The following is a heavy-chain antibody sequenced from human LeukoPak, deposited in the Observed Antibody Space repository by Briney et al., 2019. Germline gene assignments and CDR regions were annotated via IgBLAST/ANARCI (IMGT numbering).Heavy chain of an antibody. Sequence: GGSLRLSCAASGFTFSSYSMNWVRQAPGKGLGWVSSISSSSSYIYYADSVKGRFTISRDNAKNSLYLQMNSLRAEDTAVYYCAGNYDILTGYFYYYYYGMDVWGQGTTVTVSS. V-gene: IGHV3-21*01. D-gene: IGHD3-9*01. J-gene: IGHJ6*02. CDR3: AGNYDILTGYFYYYYYGMDV. CDR2: ISSSSSYI. CDR1: GFTFSSYS.